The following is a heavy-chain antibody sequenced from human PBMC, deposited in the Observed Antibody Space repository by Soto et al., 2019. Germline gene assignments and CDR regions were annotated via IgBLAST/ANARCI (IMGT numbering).Heavy chain of an antibody. D-gene: IGHD3-3*01. CDR2: IYYSGST. Sequence: SETLSLTCTVSGGSISSNYWSWIRQPPGKGLEWIGYIYYSGSTNYNPSLKSRVTISVVTSKNQFSLKLSSVTAADTAVYYCARDHIGEWLFRFDPWGQGTLVTVSS. J-gene: IGHJ5*02. CDR3: ARDHIGEWLFRFDP. CDR1: GGSISSNY. V-gene: IGHV4-59*01.